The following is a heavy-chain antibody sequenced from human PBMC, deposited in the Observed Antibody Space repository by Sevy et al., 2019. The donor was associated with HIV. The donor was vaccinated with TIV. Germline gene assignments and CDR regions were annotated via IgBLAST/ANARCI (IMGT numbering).Heavy chain of an antibody. CDR3: ARDAQYCSGGSCYSLIDY. D-gene: IGHD2-15*01. V-gene: IGHV3-21*01. CDR2: ISSSSSYI. J-gene: IGHJ4*02. CDR1: GFTFSSYS. Sequence: GGSLRLSCAASGFTFSSYSMNWVRQAPGKGLEWVSSISSSSSYIYYADSVKGRFTISRDNAKNSLYLQMNSLGAEDTAVYYCARDAQYCSGGSCYSLIDYWGQGTLVTVSS.